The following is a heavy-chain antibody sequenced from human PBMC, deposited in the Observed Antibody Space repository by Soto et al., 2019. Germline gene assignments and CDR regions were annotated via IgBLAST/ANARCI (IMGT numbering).Heavy chain of an antibody. CDR2: INHSGST. J-gene: IGHJ4*02. CDR1: GGSFSGYY. CDR3: ASGLRDYYDSSGYYHL. D-gene: IGHD3-22*01. Sequence: SETLSLTCAVYGGSFSGYYWSWIRQPPGKGLEWIGEINHSGSTNYNPSLKSRVTISVDTSKNQFSLKLSSVTAADTAVYYCASGLRDYYDSSGYYHLWGQGXLVTVYS. V-gene: IGHV4-34*01.